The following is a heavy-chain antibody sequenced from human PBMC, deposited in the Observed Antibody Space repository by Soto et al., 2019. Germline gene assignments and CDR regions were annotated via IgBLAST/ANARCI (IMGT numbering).Heavy chain of an antibody. D-gene: IGHD2-21*02. CDR2: IIPIFGTA. J-gene: IGHJ4*02. CDR3: ARPVGVTAILYYFYY. Sequence: SSVKVSCKASGGTFSSYAISWVRQAPGQGLEWMGGIIPIFGTANYAQKFQGRVTITADESTSTAYMGRSSLRSQDTAVYYCARPVGVTAILYYFYYWRQGNMVTVS. V-gene: IGHV1-69*13. CDR1: GGTFSSYA.